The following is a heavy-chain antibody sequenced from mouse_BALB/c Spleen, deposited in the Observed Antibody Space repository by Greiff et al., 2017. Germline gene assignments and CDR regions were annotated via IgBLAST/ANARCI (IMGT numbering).Heavy chain of an antibody. Sequence: DVKLVESGPGLVKPSQSLSLTCTVTGYSITSDYAWNWIRQFPGNKLEWMGYISYSGSTSYNPSLKSRISITRDTSKNQFFLQLNSVTTEDTATYYCARSHKRAMDYWGQGTSVTVSS. V-gene: IGHV3-2*02. J-gene: IGHJ4*01. D-gene: IGHD6-1*01. CDR1: GYSITSDYA. CDR3: ARSHKRAMDY. CDR2: ISYSGST.